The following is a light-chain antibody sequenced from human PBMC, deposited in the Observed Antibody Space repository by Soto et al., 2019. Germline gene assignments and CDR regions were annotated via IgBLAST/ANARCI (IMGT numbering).Light chain of an antibody. CDR3: LQTLQTPLT. J-gene: IGKJ4*01. CDR2: LGS. V-gene: IGKV2-28*01. CDR1: QSLLHTNGYNY. Sequence: DIVMTQSPLSLPVTPGEPASISCRSSQSLLHTNGYNYLDWYLQKSGQSPQLLIYLGSNRASKVHDRFRGNGSGTDFTLKISRVDAEDVGVYYCLQTLQTPLTFGGGTKVEIK.